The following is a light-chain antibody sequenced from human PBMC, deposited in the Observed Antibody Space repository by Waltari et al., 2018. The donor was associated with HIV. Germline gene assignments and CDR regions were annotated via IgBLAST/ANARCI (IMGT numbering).Light chain of an antibody. J-gene: IGKJ1*01. V-gene: IGKV3-15*01. CDR1: QNVNNF. CDR2: GAS. Sequence: IVMPQSPATLSVSPGERVTLSCRASQNVNNFLPLYQQKPGQAPRRLIYGASTRATGIPARFSGSGSGTDFTLTISSLQSEDFAVYYCQYFGTFGQGTKVEIK. CDR3: QYFGT.